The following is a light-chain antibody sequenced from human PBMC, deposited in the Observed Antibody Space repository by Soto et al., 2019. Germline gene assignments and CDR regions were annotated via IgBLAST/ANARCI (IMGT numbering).Light chain of an antibody. V-gene: IGKV1-5*03. CDR3: QQYNSYSRT. Sequence: DIQMTPSPSTLSASVGDRVTITCRASQSISSWLAWYQQKPGKAPKLLIYKASSLESGVPSRFSGSGSGTESTLTISSLQPDDFATYYCQQYNSYSRTSGQGTKVDIK. J-gene: IGKJ1*01. CDR1: QSISSW. CDR2: KAS.